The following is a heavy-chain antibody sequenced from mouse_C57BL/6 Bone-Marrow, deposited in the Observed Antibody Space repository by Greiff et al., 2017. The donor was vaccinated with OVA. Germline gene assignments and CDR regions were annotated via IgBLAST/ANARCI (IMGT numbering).Heavy chain of an antibody. CDR1: GYPFPSSW. D-gene: IGHD1-1*01. CDR3: ARSLYYGSYAMDY. V-gene: IGHV1-55*01. J-gene: IGHJ4*01. Sequence: QVQLQQPGAELVPPGASVTMSCKSSGYPFPSSWLTWVKHRPGQGLAWIGDIYPGRGSTNYNEKFKSKATLTVDTSSSTAYMQLSSLTSEDSAVYYCARSLYYGSYAMDYWGQGTSVTVSS. CDR2: IYPGRGST.